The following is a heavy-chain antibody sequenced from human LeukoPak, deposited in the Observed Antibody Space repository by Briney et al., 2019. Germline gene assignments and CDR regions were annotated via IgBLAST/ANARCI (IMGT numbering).Heavy chain of an antibody. CDR3: ARDRGLMDCSGGSCYAWDSDY. J-gene: IGHJ4*02. CDR1: GNTFRKSL. Sequence: SVRVSCKASGNTFRKSLITWVRQAPGQGLEWMGRIIPAFGSSNYAQKFQGRVTITTDESTSTVYLELSSLRSDDTAVYYCARDRGLMDCSGGSCYAWDSDYWGQGTLVTVSS. CDR2: IIPAFGSS. V-gene: IGHV1-69*05. D-gene: IGHD2-15*01.